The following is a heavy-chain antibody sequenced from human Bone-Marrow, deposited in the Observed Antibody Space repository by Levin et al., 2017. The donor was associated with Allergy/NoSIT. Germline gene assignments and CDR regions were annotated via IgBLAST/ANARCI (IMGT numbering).Heavy chain of an antibody. CDR3: ARKLRGSSAYDAFDV. J-gene: IGHJ3*01. V-gene: IGHV3-7*03. CDR2: IDQDGSQK. Sequence: QSGGSLRLSCAATGFTFRDYWMTWVRQTPGRGLEWVANIDQDGSQKYYVDSVKGRFTISSDNAKNSVDLQMNYLRDDDTAVYYCARKLRGSSAYDAFDVWGHGTMVTFSS. D-gene: IGHD5-12*01. CDR1: GFTFRDYW.